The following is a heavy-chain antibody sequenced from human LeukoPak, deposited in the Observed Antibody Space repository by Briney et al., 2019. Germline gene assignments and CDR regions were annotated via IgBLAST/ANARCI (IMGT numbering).Heavy chain of an antibody. CDR1: GGSISSSSYY. D-gene: IGHD2/OR15-2a*01. CDR2: IYYSGST. V-gene: IGHV4-39*01. CDR3: AGQNGPFVKVFSVH. Sequence: SETLSLTCTVSGGSISSSSYYWGWIRQPPGKGLEWIGSIYYSGSTYYNPSLKSRVTISVDTSKNQFSLKLSSVTAADTAVYYCAGQNGPFVKVFSVHWGQGTLVTVSS. J-gene: IGHJ4*02.